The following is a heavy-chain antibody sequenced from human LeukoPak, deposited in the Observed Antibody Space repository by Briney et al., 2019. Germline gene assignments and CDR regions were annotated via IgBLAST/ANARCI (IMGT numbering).Heavy chain of an antibody. J-gene: IGHJ4*02. CDR1: GGSISSGGYY. D-gene: IGHD3-22*01. V-gene: IGHV4-31*03. CDR3: ARTYHYDSIGYYFDS. CDR2: IYYSGST. Sequence: PSETLSLTCTVSGGSISSGGYYWSWIRQHPEKGLESIGYIYYSGSTSYNPSLKSRVVISLDASDNQVSLKLRSATAADTAVYFCARTYHYDSIGYYFDSWGQGTVVTVPS.